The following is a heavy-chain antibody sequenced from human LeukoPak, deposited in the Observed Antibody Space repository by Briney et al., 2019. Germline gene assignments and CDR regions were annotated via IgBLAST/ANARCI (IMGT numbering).Heavy chain of an antibody. CDR3: APLGVTTWLDY. V-gene: IGHV3-53*01. J-gene: IGHJ4*02. CDR2: LHSGGDT. CDR1: GFNVRSNY. D-gene: IGHD4-17*01. Sequence: GGSLRLSCAVSGFNVRSNYMTWVRQAPGKGLEWVSVLHSGGDTYYADSVKGRFTISRDNSKNTLYLQMNSLRAEDTAVYYCAPLGVTTWLDYWGQGTLVTVSS.